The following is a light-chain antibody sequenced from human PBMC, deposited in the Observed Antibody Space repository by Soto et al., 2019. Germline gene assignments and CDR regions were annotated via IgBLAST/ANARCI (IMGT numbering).Light chain of an antibody. J-gene: IGKJ2*01. CDR3: QQYHNWPPQYT. CDR2: GAS. Sequence: EIVMTQSPASLSVSPGDGATLSCRASQTVASNLAWYQQKPGQGPRLLIHGASTRAAGVPARFSGSGSGTDFTLTISSLQSEDFEVYFCQQYHNWPPQYTFGQGTKLQI. CDR1: QTVASN. V-gene: IGKV3-15*01.